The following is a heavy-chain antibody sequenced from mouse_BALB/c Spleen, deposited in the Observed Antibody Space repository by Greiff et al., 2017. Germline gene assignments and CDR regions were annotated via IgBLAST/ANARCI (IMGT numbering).Heavy chain of an antibody. V-gene: IGHV1-12*01. J-gene: IGHJ4*01. CDR2: IYPGNGDT. CDR1: GYTFTSYN. CDR3: ARSWVNGHYAMDY. D-gene: IGHD1-1*02. Sequence: LQQPGAELVKPGASVKMSCKASGYTFTSYNMHWVKQTPGQGLEWIGAIYPGNGDTSYNQKFKGKATLTADKSSSTAYMQLSSLTSEDSAVYYCARSWVNGHYAMDYWGQGTSVTVSS.